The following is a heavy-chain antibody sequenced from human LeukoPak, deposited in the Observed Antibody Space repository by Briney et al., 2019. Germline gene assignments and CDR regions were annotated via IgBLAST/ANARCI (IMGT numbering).Heavy chain of an antibody. CDR2: IKKEGSEK. Sequence: GGTLRLSCAASGFTFSSYWMSWVRQAPGKGLDWVANIKKEGSEKYSVDSVKGRFTISRDNAKNSLYLEMNSLRAEDTAVYYCARDEWRKPVDWGQGTLVTVSS. V-gene: IGHV3-7*04. D-gene: IGHD3-3*01. CDR1: GFTFSSYW. J-gene: IGHJ4*02. CDR3: ARDEWRKPVD.